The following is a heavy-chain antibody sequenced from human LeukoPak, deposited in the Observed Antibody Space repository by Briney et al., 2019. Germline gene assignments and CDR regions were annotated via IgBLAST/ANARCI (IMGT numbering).Heavy chain of an antibody. Sequence: GGSLRLSCAASGFTFSNAWMSWVRQAPGKGLEWVGRIKSKTDGGTTDYAAPVKGGFTISRDDSKNTLYLQMNSLKTEDTAVYYCTTVYYDSSGKLDYWGQGTLVTVSS. CDR1: GFTFSNAW. J-gene: IGHJ4*02. D-gene: IGHD3-22*01. CDR3: TTVYYDSSGKLDY. V-gene: IGHV3-15*01. CDR2: IKSKTDGGTT.